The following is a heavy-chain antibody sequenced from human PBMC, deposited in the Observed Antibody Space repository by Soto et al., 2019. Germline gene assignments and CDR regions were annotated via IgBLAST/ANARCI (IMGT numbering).Heavy chain of an antibody. CDR1: GGTFGNSA. Sequence: QVQLVQSGAEVKKPGSSATVSCKASGGTFGNSAISWWRQAPGQGLEWMGVIVPIFPTPDYAQKFQGRVTMTADEPPGTAYMKLKSMRSEETAVYYDKRDPARQPSGGNCSCGLDVWGQGTTVTVSS. D-gene: IGHD2-2*01. J-gene: IGHJ6*02. CDR3: KRDPARQPSGGNCSCGLDV. CDR2: IVPIFPTP. V-gene: IGHV1-69*12.